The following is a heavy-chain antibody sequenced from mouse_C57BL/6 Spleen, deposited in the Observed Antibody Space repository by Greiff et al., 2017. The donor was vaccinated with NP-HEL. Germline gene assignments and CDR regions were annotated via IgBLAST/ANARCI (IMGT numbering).Heavy chain of an antibody. D-gene: IGHD1-1*01. J-gene: IGHJ3*01. Sequence: QVQLQQSGAELAKPGASVKLSCKASGYTFTSYWMHWVKQRPGQGLEWIGYINPSSGYTKYNQKFKDKATLTADKSSSTAYMQLSSLTYEDSAVYYCAKITTVVAKGFAYWGQGTLVTVSA. CDR3: AKITTVVAKGFAY. CDR1: GYTFTSYW. CDR2: INPSSGYT. V-gene: IGHV1-7*01.